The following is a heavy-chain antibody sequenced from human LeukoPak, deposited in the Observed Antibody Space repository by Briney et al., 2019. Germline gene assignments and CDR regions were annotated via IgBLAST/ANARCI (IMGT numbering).Heavy chain of an antibody. Sequence: GGSLRLSCAASGFTFSRYAMHWVSQSPGKGLEWLALISYDGSNKHYADSVKGRFTISRDNSKNTLYVQMNSLSAEDTAVYYCARDRRDDFWTGDAMDVWGQGTTVSVSS. J-gene: IGHJ6*02. CDR3: ARDRRDDFWTGDAMDV. CDR2: ISYDGSNK. CDR1: GFTFSRYA. V-gene: IGHV3-30*03. D-gene: IGHD3-3*01.